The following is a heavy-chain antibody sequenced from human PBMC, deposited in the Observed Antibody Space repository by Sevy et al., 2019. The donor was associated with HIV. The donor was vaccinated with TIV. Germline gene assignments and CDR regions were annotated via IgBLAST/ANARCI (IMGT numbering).Heavy chain of an antibody. CDR3: ARVGFNWNDVDY. Sequence: SETLSLTCSVSGGSMNIYYWSWIRQPLGKGLEGIGFIYYSGSTNYNPSLKSRVTISVDTSKNQFSLKLSSVTAADTAVYYCARVGFNWNDVDYWGQGTLVTVSS. V-gene: IGHV4-59*01. D-gene: IGHD1-20*01. CDR1: GGSMNIYY. CDR2: IYYSGST. J-gene: IGHJ4*02.